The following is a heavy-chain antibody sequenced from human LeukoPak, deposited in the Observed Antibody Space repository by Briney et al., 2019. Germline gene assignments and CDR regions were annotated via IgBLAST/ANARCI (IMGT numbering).Heavy chain of an antibody. Sequence: KPSETLSLTCTVSGDSIRSYYWSWIRQPPGKGLEWIGNIHYSGSTKYNSSLKSRVTISVDTSKNQFSLKLSSVTAADTAVYYCARSLSTTGLRWGQGTLVTVSS. D-gene: IGHD1-1*01. J-gene: IGHJ4*02. CDR2: IHYSGST. CDR1: GDSIRSYY. CDR3: ARSLSTTGLR. V-gene: IGHV4-59*08.